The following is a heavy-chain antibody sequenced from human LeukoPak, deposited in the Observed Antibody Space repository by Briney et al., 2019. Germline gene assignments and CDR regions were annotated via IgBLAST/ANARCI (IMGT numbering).Heavy chain of an antibody. J-gene: IGHJ4*02. CDR2: IHYNGIT. CDR3: ARHISSGGTYAHFDY. Sequence: SETLSLTCTVSGGSISSYYWSWNRQPPGKGLEWIGYIHYNGITNYNPSLKTRVTMSLDTSKNQVSLNLNSVTAADTAVYYCARHISSGGTYAHFDYWGQGTLVTVSS. D-gene: IGHD1-26*01. V-gene: IGHV4-59*08. CDR1: GGSISSYY.